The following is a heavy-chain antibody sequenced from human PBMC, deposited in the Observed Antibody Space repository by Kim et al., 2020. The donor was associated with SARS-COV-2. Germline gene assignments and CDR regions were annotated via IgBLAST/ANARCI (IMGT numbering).Heavy chain of an antibody. Sequence: SETLSLTCVVHDESFTGHYWSWVRQPPGKGLEWIGEVSHSGDTKYNPSLDSRVTISLDTSKKQFSLILSSVTAADTAVYFCARCKYFGLYYYSYMDVWGKGTTVAVSS. J-gene: IGHJ6*03. D-gene: IGHD3-10*01. V-gene: IGHV4-34*01. CDR3: ARCKYFGLYYYSYMDV. CDR2: VSHSGDT. CDR1: DESFTGHY.